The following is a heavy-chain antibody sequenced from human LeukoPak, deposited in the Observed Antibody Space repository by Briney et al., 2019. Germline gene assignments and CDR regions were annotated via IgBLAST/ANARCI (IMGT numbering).Heavy chain of an antibody. J-gene: IGHJ4*02. CDR1: GGSISSSSYY. V-gene: IGHV4-39*01. CDR3: ATGLGYCSGGSCYSGFTQAPLDY. CDR2: IYYSGST. D-gene: IGHD2-15*01. Sequence: PSETLSLTCTVSGGSISSSSYYWGWIRQPPGEGLEWIGSIYYSGSTYYNPSLKSRVTISVDTSKNQFSLKLSSVTAADTAVYYCATGLGYCSGGSCYSGFTQAPLDYWGQGTLVTVSS.